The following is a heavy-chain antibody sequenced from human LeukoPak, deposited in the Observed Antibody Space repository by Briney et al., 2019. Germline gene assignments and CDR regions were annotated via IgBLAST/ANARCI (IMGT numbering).Heavy chain of an antibody. CDR2: IRSKADSYAT. J-gene: IGHJ4*02. Sequence: GGSLRLSCAASGFIFSGSAMHWVRQASRKGLEWVGRIRSKADSYATAYAASVKGRFTISRDDSKNTAYLQMNSLKTEDTAVYYCTRLEGGSGYDWGQGTLVTVSS. CDR3: TRLEGGSGYD. V-gene: IGHV3-73*01. D-gene: IGHD3-22*01. CDR1: GFIFSGSA.